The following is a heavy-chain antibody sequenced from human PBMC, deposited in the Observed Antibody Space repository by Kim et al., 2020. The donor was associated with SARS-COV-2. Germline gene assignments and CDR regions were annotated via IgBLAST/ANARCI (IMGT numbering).Heavy chain of an antibody. CDR1: GFTFSSYG. CDR3: AKDRGLMVRGVSAVDY. V-gene: IGHV3-30*18. D-gene: IGHD3-10*01. CDR2: ISYDGSNK. J-gene: IGHJ4*03. Sequence: GGSLRLSCAASGFTFSSYGMHWVRQAPGKGLEWVAVISYDGSNKYYADSVKGRFTISRDNSKNTLYLQMNSLRAEDTAVYYCAKDRGLMVRGVSAVDYWGHGTLVTVSS.